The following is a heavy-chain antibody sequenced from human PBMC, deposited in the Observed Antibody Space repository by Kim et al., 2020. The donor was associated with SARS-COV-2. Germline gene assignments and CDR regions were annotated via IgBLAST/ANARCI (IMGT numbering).Heavy chain of an antibody. J-gene: IGHJ5*02. Sequence: GGSLRLSCAASGFTFSSYAMHWVRQAPGKGLEWVAVISYDGSNKYYADSVKGRFTISRDNSKNTLYLQMNSLRAEDTAVYYCARGAYSIAAAGGLFDPWGQGALVTVSS. V-gene: IGHV3-30*04. CDR2: ISYDGSNK. CDR3: ARGAYSIAAAGGLFDP. D-gene: IGHD6-13*01. CDR1: GFTFSSYA.